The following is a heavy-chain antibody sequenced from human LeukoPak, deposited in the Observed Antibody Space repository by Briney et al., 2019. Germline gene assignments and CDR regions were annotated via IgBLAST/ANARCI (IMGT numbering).Heavy chain of an antibody. CDR1: VYRFTSYW. Sequence: PGESLKISCKGSVYRFTSYWIGWVRQMPGKGLEWMGFIYPGDSDTRYSPSFQGQVTISADKSMSTACLQWSSLKASDTAMYYCARRRGRYSGDAFDIWGQGTMVTVSS. CDR3: ARRRGRYSGDAFDI. V-gene: IGHV5-51*01. J-gene: IGHJ3*02. CDR2: IYPGDSDT. D-gene: IGHD1-26*01.